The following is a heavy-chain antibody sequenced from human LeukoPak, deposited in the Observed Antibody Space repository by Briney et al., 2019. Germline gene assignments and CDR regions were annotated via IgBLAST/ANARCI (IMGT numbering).Heavy chain of an antibody. V-gene: IGHV4-34*01. CDR2: INDSGST. CDR1: GESFSGHY. CDR3: ARARETVGIDY. D-gene: IGHD1-26*01. Sequence: SETLSLTCAVYGESFSGHYWSWIRQSPGKGLEWIGEINDSGSTNCKSSLKSRVTLSVGTSKNQFSLRLTSVTAADMAVYYCARARETVGIDYWGQGTLVTVSS. J-gene: IGHJ4*02.